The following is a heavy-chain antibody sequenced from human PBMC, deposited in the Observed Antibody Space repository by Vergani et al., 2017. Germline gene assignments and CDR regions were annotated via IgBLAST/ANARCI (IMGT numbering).Heavy chain of an antibody. CDR2: IYSGGST. Sequence: VQLVESGGGVVQPGGSLRLSCAASGFTFSSYAMSWVRQAPGKGLEWVSVIYSGGSTYYADSVKGRFTISRDNSKNTLYLQMNSLRAEDTAVYYCARVANSNYELYYFDYWGQGTLVTVSS. V-gene: IGHV3-66*02. CDR1: GFTFSSYA. J-gene: IGHJ4*02. CDR3: ARVANSNYELYYFDY. D-gene: IGHD4-11*01.